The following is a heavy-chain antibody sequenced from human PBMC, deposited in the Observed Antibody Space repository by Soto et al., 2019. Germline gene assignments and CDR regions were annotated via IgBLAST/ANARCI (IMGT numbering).Heavy chain of an antibody. D-gene: IGHD5-18*01. Sequence: EVQLVESGGGLVQPGGSLRLSCAASGFIFSSYSMNWVRQAPGTGLEWLSYLSGSTDNIYYADSVRGRFTISRDTARNSLYLQMNSLRAEDTAVYYCARGHSIDYWGQGTLVTVSS. J-gene: IGHJ4*02. V-gene: IGHV3-48*01. CDR3: ARGHSIDY. CDR2: LSGSTDNI. CDR1: GFIFSSYS.